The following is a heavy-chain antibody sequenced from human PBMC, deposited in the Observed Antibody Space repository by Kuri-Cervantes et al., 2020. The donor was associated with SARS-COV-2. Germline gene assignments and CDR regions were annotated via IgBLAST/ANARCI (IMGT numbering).Heavy chain of an antibody. V-gene: IGHV1-46*01. D-gene: IGHD6-13*01. CDR1: GYTFTSYG. Sequence: ASVKVSCKASGYTFTSYGISCVRQAPGQGLEWMGIINPSGGSTSYAQKFQGRVTMTRDTSTSTVYMELSSLRSEDTAVYYCARTRIAAAGTDAFDIWGQGTMVTVSS. J-gene: IGHJ3*02. CDR2: INPSGGST. CDR3: ARTRIAAAGTDAFDI.